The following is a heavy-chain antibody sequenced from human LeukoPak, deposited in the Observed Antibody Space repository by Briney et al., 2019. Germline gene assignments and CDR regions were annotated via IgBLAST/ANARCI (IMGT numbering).Heavy chain of an antibody. J-gene: IGHJ4*02. CDR2: IIPILGTA. D-gene: IGHD6-19*01. CDR1: GGTFSSYA. CDR3: ARDRVSVTGVFDN. Sequence: ASVKASCKASGGTFSSYAISWVRQAPGQGLEWMGGIIPILGTANYAQKFQGRVTITADESTSTAYMELSSLRSEDTAVYYCARDRVSVTGVFDNWGQGTLVTVSS. V-gene: IGHV1-69*13.